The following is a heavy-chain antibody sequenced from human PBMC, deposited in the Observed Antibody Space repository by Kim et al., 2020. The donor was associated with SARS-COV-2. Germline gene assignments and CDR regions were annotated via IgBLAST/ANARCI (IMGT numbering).Heavy chain of an antibody. Sequence: ASVKVSCRASGYSFTAHYMHWVRQAPGQGLEWMGWINPNSGGTKYAQKFQGRITMTRDTSIATAYMELTSLKSDETAVYYCARGPYNFWSGYGHFYYFGVDFWGQGTMVTVS. V-gene: IGHV1-2*02. CDR3: ARGPYNFWSGYGHFYYFGVDF. CDR2: INPNSGGT. J-gene: IGHJ6*02. D-gene: IGHD3-3*01. CDR1: GYSFTAHY.